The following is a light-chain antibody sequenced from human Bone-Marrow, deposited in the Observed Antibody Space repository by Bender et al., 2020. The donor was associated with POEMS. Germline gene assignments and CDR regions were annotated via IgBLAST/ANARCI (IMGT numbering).Light chain of an antibody. CDR2: KDI. CDR3: QSADSSGNWV. CDR1: VLPRHY. J-gene: IGLJ3*02. V-gene: IGLV3-25*03. Sequence: YKLTQPPSVSVSPGQTARITCSGDVLPRHYTFWYQKKPGQAPVLMIFKDIERPPGTPDRFSGSTSGTTVTLTITGVQAEDEADYYCQSADSSGNWVFGGGTKVTVL.